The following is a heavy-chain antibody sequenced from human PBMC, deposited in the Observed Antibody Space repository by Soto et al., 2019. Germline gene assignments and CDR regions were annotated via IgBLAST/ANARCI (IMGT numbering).Heavy chain of an antibody. CDR3: ARIPGYSYGYNWFDP. CDR2: LYYGGIT. Sequence: PSETLSLTCPVSGVSINSSTYYRGWLRQPPGKGLEWIGYLYYGGITYYNPSLKSRVTISVDTSKNQFSLKLSSVTAADTAVYYCARIPGYSYGYNWFDPWGQGTLVTVSS. J-gene: IGHJ5*02. D-gene: IGHD5-18*01. V-gene: IGHV4-39*07. CDR1: GVSINSSTYY.